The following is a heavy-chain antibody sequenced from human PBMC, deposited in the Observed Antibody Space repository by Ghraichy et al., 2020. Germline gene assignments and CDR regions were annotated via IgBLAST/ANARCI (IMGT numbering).Heavy chain of an antibody. CDR1: GFTFSDYY. Sequence: GVLRLSCAASGFTFSDYYMHWVRQAPGKGPVWVSRVDRDGSSTLYGDSAKGRFSVSRDNAKNTVFLQMDSLRVEDTAVYYCARVTPQDGYWHFDLWGRGTLVTVSS. CDR3: ARVTPQDGYWHFDL. V-gene: IGHV3-74*01. CDR2: VDRDGSST. J-gene: IGHJ2*01. D-gene: IGHD2-15*01.